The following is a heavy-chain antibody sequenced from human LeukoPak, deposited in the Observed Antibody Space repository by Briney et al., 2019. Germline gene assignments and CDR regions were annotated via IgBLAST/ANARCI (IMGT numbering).Heavy chain of an antibody. V-gene: IGHV1-69*05. CDR3: ARARGPYDSLYYYYYMDV. CDR2: IIPIFGTA. CDR1: GGTFSSYA. D-gene: IGHD3-22*01. Sequence: ASVKVSCKASGGTFSSYAISWVRQAPGQGLEWMGGIIPIFGTANYAQKFQGRVTITTDESTSTAYMELSSLRSEDTAVYYCARARGPYDSLYYYYYMDVWGKGTTVTVSS. J-gene: IGHJ6*03.